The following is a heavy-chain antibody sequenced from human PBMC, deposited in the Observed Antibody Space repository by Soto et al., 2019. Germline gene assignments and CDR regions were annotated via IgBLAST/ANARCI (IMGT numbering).Heavy chain of an antibody. CDR3: AKNPWDSGYDLGDY. CDR1: GFTFSNYA. D-gene: IGHD5-12*01. J-gene: IGHJ4*02. V-gene: IGHV3-23*01. CDR2: IRGSGSST. Sequence: GGSLRLSCAASGFTFSNYAMSWVRQAPGKGLEWVSAIRGSGSSTYYANSVKGRFTISRDNSKNTLYLQMKSLRAEDTAVYFCAKNPWDSGYDLGDYWGQGTLVTVSS.